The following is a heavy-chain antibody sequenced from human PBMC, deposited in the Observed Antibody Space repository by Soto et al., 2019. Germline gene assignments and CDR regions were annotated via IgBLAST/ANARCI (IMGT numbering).Heavy chain of an antibody. V-gene: IGHV3-21*01. D-gene: IGHD3-22*01. CDR3: ARGLYYYDSSGYYSP. CDR1: GFTFSSYS. CDR2: ISSSSSYI. J-gene: IGHJ5*02. Sequence: ESGGGLVKPGGSLRLSCAASGFTFSSYSMNWVRQAPGKGLEWVSSISSSSSYIYYPDSVKGRFTISRDNAKNSLYLQMNSLRAEDTAVYYCARGLYYYDSSGYYSPWGQGTLVTVSS.